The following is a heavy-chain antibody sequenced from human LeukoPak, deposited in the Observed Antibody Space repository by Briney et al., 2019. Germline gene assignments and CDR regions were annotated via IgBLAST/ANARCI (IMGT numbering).Heavy chain of an antibody. CDR1: GFTFSDYY. Sequence: GGSLRLSCAASGFTFSDYYMSWLCQATGKGVEWVSYISSSGSTMYYADSVKGRFTISRDNSKNTVYLQMNSLRVEDAATYYCAKGYSSGWTPFDYWGQGSLVTVSS. J-gene: IGHJ4*02. CDR3: AKGYSSGWTPFDY. CDR2: ISSSGSTM. D-gene: IGHD6-19*01. V-gene: IGHV3-11*01.